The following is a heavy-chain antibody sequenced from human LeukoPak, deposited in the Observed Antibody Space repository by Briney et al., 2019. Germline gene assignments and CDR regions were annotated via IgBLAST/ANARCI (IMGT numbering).Heavy chain of an antibody. V-gene: IGHV4-59*01. CDR3: ATQFGEKFDC. J-gene: IGHJ4*02. CDR1: GASISSYY. Sequence: ASETLSLTCTFSGASISSYYWSWIRQPPGKGLEWIGYIYYSGSTNYNPSLKSRVTISVDTSRNQFSLKLRSVTAADTAVYYCATQFGEKFDCWGQGVLVSVSS. D-gene: IGHD3-10*01. CDR2: IYYSGST.